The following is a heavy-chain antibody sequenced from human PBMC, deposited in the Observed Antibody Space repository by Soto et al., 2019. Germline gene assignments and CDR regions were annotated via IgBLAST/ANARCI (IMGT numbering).Heavy chain of an antibody. CDR2: IKQDGSEK. V-gene: IGHV3-7*05. CDR3: ARSLSMANDDFDI. J-gene: IGHJ3*02. D-gene: IGHD3-10*01. Sequence: HPGGSLRLSCAASGFTFSSYWMSWVRQAPGKGLEWVANIKQDGSEKYYVDSVKGRFTISRDNAKNSLYLQMNSLRAEDTAVYYCARSLSMANDDFDIWGQGTMVTVS. CDR1: GFTFSSYW.